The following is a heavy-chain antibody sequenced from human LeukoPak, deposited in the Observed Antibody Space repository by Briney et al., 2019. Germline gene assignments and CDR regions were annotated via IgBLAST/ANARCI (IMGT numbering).Heavy chain of an antibody. Sequence: GGTLRLSCAASGFTFSSYGMSWVRQAPGKGLEWVSAISGSGGSTYYADSVKGRFTISRDNAKNSLYLQMNSLRAEDTAVYYCARVWQQLVIRWGQGTLVTVSS. CDR1: GFTFSSYG. CDR2: ISGSGGST. D-gene: IGHD6-13*01. CDR3: ARVWQQLVIR. V-gene: IGHV3-23*01. J-gene: IGHJ4*02.